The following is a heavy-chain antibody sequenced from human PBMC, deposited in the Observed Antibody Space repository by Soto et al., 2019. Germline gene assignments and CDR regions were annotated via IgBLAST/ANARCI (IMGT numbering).Heavy chain of an antibody. CDR3: ARELPLGDSRFDP. CDR1: GGSISSYY. Sequence: SETLSLTCTVSGGSISSYYWSWIRQPPGKGLEWIGYIYYSGSTNYNPSLKSRVTISVDTSKNQFALKLSSVTAADTAVYYRARELPLGDSRFDPWGQGTLVTVSS. D-gene: IGHD4-17*01. V-gene: IGHV4-59*01. J-gene: IGHJ5*02. CDR2: IYYSGST.